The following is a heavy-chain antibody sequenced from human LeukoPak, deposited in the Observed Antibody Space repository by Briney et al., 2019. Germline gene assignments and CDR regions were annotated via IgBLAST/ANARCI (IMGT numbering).Heavy chain of an antibody. V-gene: IGHV1-8*01. CDR1: GYTFTSYD. J-gene: IGHJ5*02. Sequence: ASVKVSCKASGYTFTSYDINWVRQATGQGLEWMGWMNPNSGNTGYAQKFQGRVTMTRNTSISTAYMELSSLRSEDTAVYYCARHGYCSSTSCYIGHNWFDPWGQGTLVTVSS. CDR2: MNPNSGNT. CDR3: ARHGYCSSTSCYIGHNWFDP. D-gene: IGHD2-2*02.